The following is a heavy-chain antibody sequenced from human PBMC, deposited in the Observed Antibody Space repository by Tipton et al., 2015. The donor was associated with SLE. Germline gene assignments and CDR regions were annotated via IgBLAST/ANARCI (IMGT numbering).Heavy chain of an antibody. CDR3: ARLFSGSYDN. V-gene: IGHV4-39*07. Sequence: TLSLTCTVSGGSISSSTYYWGWIRQPPGKGLEWIGNIYYNGVTYYNPSLKSRVTMSVDTSKNHFSLKLSSVTAADTAVYYCARLFSGSYDNWGQGTLVTVSS. J-gene: IGHJ4*02. D-gene: IGHD1-26*01. CDR2: IYYNGVT. CDR1: GGSISSSTYY.